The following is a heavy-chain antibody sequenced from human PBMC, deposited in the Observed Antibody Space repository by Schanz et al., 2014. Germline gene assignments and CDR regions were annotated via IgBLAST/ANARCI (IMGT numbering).Heavy chain of an antibody. J-gene: IGHJ6*03. D-gene: IGHD2-2*01. V-gene: IGHV4-59*01. CDR2: ITYSGGT. CDR1: GGSISSYY. Sequence: QVQLQESGPGLVRPSETLSLTCTVSGGSISSYYWSWIRQSPGKGPEWIGYITYSGGTNHNASLKSRVTISVDTAKNQFSLKVTSVTAADTAIYYCARVPSTSLERGSHYYMDVWGKGTTVTVSS. CDR3: ARVPSTSLERGSHYYMDV.